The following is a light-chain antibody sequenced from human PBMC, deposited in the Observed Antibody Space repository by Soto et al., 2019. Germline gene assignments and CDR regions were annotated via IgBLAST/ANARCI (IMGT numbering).Light chain of an antibody. CDR3: QQYDSWPLP. CDR2: GAS. CDR1: QSVDRN. J-gene: IGKJ4*01. V-gene: IGKV3D-15*01. Sequence: EIVMTQSPGTLSVSTEEGATLSCRASQSVDRNLAWYQQKPGQAPRLLIYGASTRPTGIPDRFSGSGSGTEFSLTISSLQSEDFAVYYCQQYDSWPLPFGGGTKVEIK.